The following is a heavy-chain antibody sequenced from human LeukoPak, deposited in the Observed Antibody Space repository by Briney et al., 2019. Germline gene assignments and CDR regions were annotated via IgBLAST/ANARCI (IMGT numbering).Heavy chain of an antibody. J-gene: IGHJ4*02. CDR1: GFTFGDDA. CDR2: IRKNGYGETT. Sequence: GGSLRLSCTASGFTFGDDAWSWFRQAPGKGLEWICFIRKNGYGETTDYAASVRGRFTISRDDAKSIAYLQMNSLKTEDTALYYCSRGLHDYGDSNYYFDQWGRGTLVTVSS. CDR3: SRGLHDYGDSNYYFDQ. V-gene: IGHV3-49*03. D-gene: IGHD4-17*01.